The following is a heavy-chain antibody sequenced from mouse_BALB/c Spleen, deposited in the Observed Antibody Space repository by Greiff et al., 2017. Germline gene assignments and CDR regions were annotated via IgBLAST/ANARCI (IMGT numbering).Heavy chain of an antibody. CDR3: ARYDYDGAMDY. D-gene: IGHD2-4*01. CDR1: GYTFSSYW. J-gene: IGHJ4*01. Sequence: VQLQQSGAELMKPGASVKISCKATGYTFSSYWIEWVKQRPGHGLEWIGEILPGSGSTNYNEKFKGKATFTADTSSNTAYMQLSSLTSEDSAVYYCARYDYDGAMDYWGQGTSVTVSS. CDR2: ILPGSGST. V-gene: IGHV1-9*01.